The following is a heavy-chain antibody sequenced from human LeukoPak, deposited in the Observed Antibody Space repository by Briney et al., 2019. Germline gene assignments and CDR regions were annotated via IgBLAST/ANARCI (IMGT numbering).Heavy chain of an antibody. CDR3: AKSRYSDGYYYGMDV. V-gene: IGHV3-30*18. CDR2: ISYDGSNK. J-gene: IGHJ6*02. CDR1: GFTFSSYG. D-gene: IGHD2-15*01. Sequence: PGGSLRLSCAASGFTFSSYGMHWVRQAPGKGLEWVAVISYDGSNKYYADSVKGRFTISRDNSKNTLYLQMNSLRAEGTAVYYCAKSRYSDGYYYGMDVWGQGTTVTVSS.